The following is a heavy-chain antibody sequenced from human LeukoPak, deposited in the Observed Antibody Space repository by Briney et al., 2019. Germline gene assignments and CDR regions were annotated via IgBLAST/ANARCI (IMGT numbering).Heavy chain of an antibody. V-gene: IGHV3-30*02. Sequence: PGGSLRLSCGASGFTFSNYGMLWVRQAPGKGLEWVAFIRYDGNNKLYADSMKGRFTLSRDNSKNTLYLHINSLRAEDTAVYYCVKDNPLDYWGQGTLVIVSS. CDR1: GFTFSNYG. D-gene: IGHD1-14*01. CDR2: IRYDGNNK. J-gene: IGHJ4*02. CDR3: VKDNPLDY.